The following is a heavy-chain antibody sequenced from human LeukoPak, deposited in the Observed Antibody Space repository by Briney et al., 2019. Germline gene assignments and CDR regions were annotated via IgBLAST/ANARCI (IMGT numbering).Heavy chain of an antibody. D-gene: IGHD1-26*01. J-gene: IGHJ4*02. Sequence: SETLSLTCAVYGGSFSGYYWSWVRQPPGKGLEWIGEINHSGSTNYNPSLKSRVTISVDTSKNQFSLKLSSVTAADTAVYYCARDGLVGATTHDYWGQGTLVTVSS. CDR3: ARDGLVGATTHDY. CDR1: GGSFSGYY. CDR2: INHSGST. V-gene: IGHV4-34*01.